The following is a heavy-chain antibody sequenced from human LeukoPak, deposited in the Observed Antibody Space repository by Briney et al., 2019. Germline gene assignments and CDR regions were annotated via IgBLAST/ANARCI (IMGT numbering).Heavy chain of an antibody. Sequence: GGALRLSCAASGVTVSSNYMSWGRQAPGKGLEWVSVIYSGGSTYYADSVKGRFTISRNNSKNTLYLQMNSLRAEDTAVYYCARDSGQLGLFDYWGQGTLVTVSS. J-gene: IGHJ4*02. V-gene: IGHV3-66*02. D-gene: IGHD3-10*01. CDR3: ARDSGQLGLFDY. CDR1: GVTVSSNY. CDR2: IYSGGST.